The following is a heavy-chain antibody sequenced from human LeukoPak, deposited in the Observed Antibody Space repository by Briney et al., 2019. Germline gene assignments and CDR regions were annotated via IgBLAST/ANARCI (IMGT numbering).Heavy chain of an antibody. D-gene: IGHD5/OR15-5a*01. J-gene: IGHJ6*02. V-gene: IGHV1-2*02. Sequence: ASVKVSCKASRYTFTGYYMHWVRQAPGQGLEWMGWINPNSGGTNYAQKFQGRVTMTRDTSISTAYMELSRLRSDDTAVYYCAREGGLHYYYGMDVWGQGTTVTVSS. CDR3: AREGGLHYYYGMDV. CDR1: RYTFTGYY. CDR2: INPNSGGT.